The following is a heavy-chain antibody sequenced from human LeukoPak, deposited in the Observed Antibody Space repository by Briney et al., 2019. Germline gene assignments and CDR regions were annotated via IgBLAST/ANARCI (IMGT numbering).Heavy chain of an antibody. Sequence: GGSLRLSCAASGFTFSAYSTTWVRQAPGRGLEWVSIISGSGGEPTNADFVKGRFTTSRDNSKNTLYLQMSSLRAEDTALYYRARGFLDFDSWGQGTLVIVSS. CDR2: ISGSGGEP. CDR1: GFTFSAYS. CDR3: ARGFLDFDS. V-gene: IGHV3-23*01. J-gene: IGHJ4*02. D-gene: IGHD3-3*01.